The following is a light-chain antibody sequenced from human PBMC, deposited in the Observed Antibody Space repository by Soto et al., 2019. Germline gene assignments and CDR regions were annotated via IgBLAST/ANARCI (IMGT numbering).Light chain of an antibody. V-gene: IGLV2-8*01. J-gene: IGLJ2*01. CDR2: EVV. CDR3: SSYSSRSTLLV. Sequence: QSALTQPPSASGSPGQSVTISCTGTKNDIGVYDFVSWYQHHPGKAPRLIIYEVVQRPSGVPDRFSGSKSGNTASLTISGLQTEDEADYYCSSYSSRSTLLVFGGGTKLTVL. CDR1: KNDIGVYDF.